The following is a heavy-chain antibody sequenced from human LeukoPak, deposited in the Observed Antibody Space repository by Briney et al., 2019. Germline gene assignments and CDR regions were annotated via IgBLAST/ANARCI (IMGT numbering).Heavy chain of an antibody. D-gene: IGHD4-17*01. CDR3: ARLDDYEYYFDY. CDR2: IYYSGST. CDR1: GGSISSSSYY. J-gene: IGHJ4*02. V-gene: IGHV4-39*01. Sequence: PSETLSLTCTVSGGSISSSSYYWGWIRQPPGKGLEWIGSIYYSGSTHYNPSLKSRVTISVDTSKNQFSLKLSSVAAADTAVYYCARLDDYEYYFDYWGQGTLVTVSS.